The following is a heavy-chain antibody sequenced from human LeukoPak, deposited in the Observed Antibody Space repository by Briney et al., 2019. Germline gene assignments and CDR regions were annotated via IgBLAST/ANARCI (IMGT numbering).Heavy chain of an antibody. D-gene: IGHD2-15*01. CDR3: ANFVATIRDYFDY. Sequence: GGSLRLSCAASGFTFNNYWMHWVRQAPGKGLVWVSRINSDGSSTTYADSVKGRFTISRDNAKNTLYLQMNSLRAEDTAVYYCANFVATIRDYFDYWGQGTLVTVSS. CDR1: GFTFNNYW. J-gene: IGHJ4*02. CDR2: INSDGSST. V-gene: IGHV3-74*01.